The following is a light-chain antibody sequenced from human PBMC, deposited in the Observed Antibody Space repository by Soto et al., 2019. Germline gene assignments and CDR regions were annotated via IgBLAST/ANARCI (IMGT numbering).Light chain of an antibody. J-gene: IGLJ3*02. CDR3: SSYAASNNFYFV. CDR2: EVT. CDR1: SSDVCGYNY. V-gene: IGLV2-8*01. Sequence: QSALTQPPSASGSPGQSVTISCTGTSSDVCGYNYVSWYQQYPGRAPKLMIYEVTKRPSGVPDRFSGSKSGNTASLTVSGLQAEDEADYYCSSYAASNNFYFVFGGGT.